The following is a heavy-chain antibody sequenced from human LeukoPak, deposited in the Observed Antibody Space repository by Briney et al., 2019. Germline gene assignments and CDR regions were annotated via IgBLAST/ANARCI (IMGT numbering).Heavy chain of an antibody. CDR3: ARHSRYYGSGSYAMDY. Sequence: PSETLSLTCTVSVGSISRGYYHWSWIRQPPGKGLEWIEHIYHSGSTYYNPSLKSRVTISVDTSKNQFSLKLRSVTAADTAVYYCARHSRYYGSGSYAMDYWGQGALVTVSS. J-gene: IGHJ4*02. V-gene: IGHV4-30-4*08. D-gene: IGHD3-10*01. CDR2: IYHSGST. CDR1: VGSISRGYYH.